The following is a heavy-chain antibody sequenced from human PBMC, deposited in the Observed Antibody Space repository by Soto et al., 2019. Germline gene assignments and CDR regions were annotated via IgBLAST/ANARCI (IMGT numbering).Heavy chain of an antibody. Sequence: SATLSLTCTVSGGSLNNYYWSWIRLAPGKGLEWIGYIYYTGTTKYNASLKSRVTMSVDASNNEFSLKMTSMTAADTAIYYCARDSSNYDFDECGQGTQVTVSS. CDR2: IYYTGTT. D-gene: IGHD3-10*01. V-gene: IGHV4-59*01. J-gene: IGHJ4*02. CDR1: GGSLNNYY. CDR3: ARDSSNYDFDE.